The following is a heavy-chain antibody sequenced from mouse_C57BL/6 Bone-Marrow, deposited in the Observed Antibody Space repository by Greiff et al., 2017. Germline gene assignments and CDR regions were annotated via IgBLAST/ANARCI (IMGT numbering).Heavy chain of an antibody. D-gene: IGHD3-2*02. J-gene: IGHJ4*01. CDR2: IYPRSGNT. CDR3: ARSGPIYYWAMDN. V-gene: IGHV1-81*01. CDR1: GYTFTSYG. Sequence: QVQLKQSGAELARPGASVKLSCKASGYTFTSYGISWVKQRTGQGLEWIGEIYPRSGNTYYNEKFKGKATLTAAKSSSTAYMELRSLPSEDSGVYFWARSGPIYYWAMDNWGQGTSVTVSS.